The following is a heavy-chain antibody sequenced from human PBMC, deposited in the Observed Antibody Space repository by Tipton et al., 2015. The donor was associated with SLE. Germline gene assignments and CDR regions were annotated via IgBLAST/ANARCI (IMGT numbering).Heavy chain of an antibody. CDR3: ARDTIAAAGKWFDP. D-gene: IGHD6-13*01. V-gene: IGHV4-34*01. J-gene: IGHJ5*02. Sequence: TLSLTCTVSGGSISSYYWSWIRQPPGKGLEWLGEINHSGSTNYNPSLKSRVTISVDTSKNQFSLKLNSVTAADTAVYYCARDTIAAAGKWFDPWGQGTLVTVSS. CDR2: INHSGST. CDR1: GGSISSYY.